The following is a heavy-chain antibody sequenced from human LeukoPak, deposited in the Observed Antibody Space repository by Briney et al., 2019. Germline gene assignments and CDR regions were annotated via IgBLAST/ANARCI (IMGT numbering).Heavy chain of an antibody. V-gene: IGHV4-39*07. CDR2: IYHSGSA. J-gene: IGHJ4*02. CDR3: ARARGYTYGFIDY. D-gene: IGHD5-18*01. CDR1: GGSISSNGYY. Sequence: PSETLSLTCTVSGGSISSNGYYWGWIRQPPRKGLEWIANIYHSGSAYYNPSLKSRVTISVDTSKNQFSLNLISVTAADTAVYYCARARGYTYGFIDYSGRGTLVTVSS.